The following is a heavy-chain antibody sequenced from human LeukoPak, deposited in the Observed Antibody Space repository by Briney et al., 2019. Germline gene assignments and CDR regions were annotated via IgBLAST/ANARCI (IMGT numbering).Heavy chain of an antibody. V-gene: IGHV4-38-2*01. D-gene: IGHD3-22*01. CDR2: IYHSGST. CDR3: ARAPRGDSSGYYF. Sequence: SETLSLTCAVSGYSISSGYYWGWIRQPPAKGLEWIGSIYHSGSTYYNPSLKSRVTISVDTSKNQFSLKLSSVTAADTAVYYCARAPRGDSSGYYFWGQGTLVTVSS. CDR1: GYSISSGYY. J-gene: IGHJ4*02.